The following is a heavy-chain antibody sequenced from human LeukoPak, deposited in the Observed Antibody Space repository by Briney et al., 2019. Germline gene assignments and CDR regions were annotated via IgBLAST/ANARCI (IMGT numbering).Heavy chain of an antibody. Sequence: SSVTVSRKASRGTLSTYSINWVRQAPGQGLEWIGGIIPVFGTTNYIQKFQGRVTITTDESTGTAYMELRGLKSEDTAIYYCARGKDTVTATYLEHWGQGTLVTVSS. J-gene: IGHJ4*02. CDR3: ARGKDTVTATYLEH. CDR1: RGTLSTYS. V-gene: IGHV1-69*05. CDR2: IIPVFGTT. D-gene: IGHD2-21*02.